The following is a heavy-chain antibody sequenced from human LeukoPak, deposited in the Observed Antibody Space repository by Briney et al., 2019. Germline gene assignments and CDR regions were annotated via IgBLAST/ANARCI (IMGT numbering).Heavy chain of an antibody. Sequence: SETLSLTCTVSGGSISTNYWSWIRQPPGKGLERIGSIYYSGSTYYNPSLKSRVTISVDTSKNQFSLKLSSVTAADTAVYYCARQGPDYYYDSSGYWALDYWGQGTLVTVSS. CDR2: IYYSGST. J-gene: IGHJ4*02. V-gene: IGHV4-59*08. CDR1: GGSISTNY. CDR3: ARQGPDYYYDSSGYWALDY. D-gene: IGHD3-22*01.